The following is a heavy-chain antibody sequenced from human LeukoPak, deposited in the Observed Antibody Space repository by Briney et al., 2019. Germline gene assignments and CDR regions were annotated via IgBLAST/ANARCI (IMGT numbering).Heavy chain of an antibody. CDR1: GFTFSSYE. D-gene: IGHD6-19*01. Sequence: GGSLRLSCAASGFTFSSYEMNWVRRAPGRGLEWVSYICSGSTIYDADSVKGRFTISRDNAKNSLYLQMNSLRAEDTAVYYCARESIAVAGAPFDYWGQGTLVTVSS. V-gene: IGHV3-48*03. J-gene: IGHJ4*02. CDR3: ARESIAVAGAPFDY. CDR2: ICSGSTI.